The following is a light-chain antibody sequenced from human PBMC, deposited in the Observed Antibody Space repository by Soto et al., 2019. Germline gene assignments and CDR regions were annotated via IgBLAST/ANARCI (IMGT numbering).Light chain of an antibody. CDR2: RAS. J-gene: IGKJ5*01. CDR3: QQAYSFPIT. V-gene: IGKV1-39*01. Sequence: DIQMTQSPSSLSASVGDRVTISCRASQSISTYLDWYQQKPGTAPRLLIYRASSVKSGVPPRFSGSGSGRDFTLSINSLQPEDFATYYCQQAYSFPITFGQGTRLEIK. CDR1: QSISTY.